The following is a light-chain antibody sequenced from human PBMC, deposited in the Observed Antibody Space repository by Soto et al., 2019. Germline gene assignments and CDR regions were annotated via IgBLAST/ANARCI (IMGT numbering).Light chain of an antibody. CDR2: GAS. V-gene: IGKV3-15*01. CDR1: QSIANT. CDR3: KQYNSWPT. J-gene: IGKJ3*01. Sequence: EIVMTQSPATLSVSPGERATLSCRASQSIANTLAWYQQKPGQAPRLLIYGASIRATGIPARFSGSGSGTEFTITIRRLQSDDLADYYCKQYNSWPTFGPGTKVDVK.